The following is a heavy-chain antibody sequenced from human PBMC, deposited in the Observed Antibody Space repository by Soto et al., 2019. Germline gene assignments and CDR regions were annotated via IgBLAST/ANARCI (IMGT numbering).Heavy chain of an antibody. CDR3: ARDSDLRYFDILLDY. D-gene: IGHD3-9*01. J-gene: IGHJ4*02. Sequence: GASVKVSCKASGYTFTSYGISWVRQAPGQGLEWMGWISAYNGNTNYAQKLQGRVTMTTDTSTSTAYMELRSLRSDDTAVYYCARDSDLRYFDILLDYWGQGTLVTVSS. CDR1: GYTFTSYG. CDR2: ISAYNGNT. V-gene: IGHV1-18*04.